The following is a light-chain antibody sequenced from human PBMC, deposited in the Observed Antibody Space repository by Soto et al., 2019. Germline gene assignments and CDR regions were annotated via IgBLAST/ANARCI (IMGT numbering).Light chain of an antibody. CDR1: QSVSSY. V-gene: IGKV3-20*01. J-gene: IGKJ1*01. CDR3: QQYGRPSRT. Sequence: EIVLTQSPGTLSLSPGERATLSCRASQSVSSYLAWYQQKPGQAPRLLIYGASSRATGIPDRFSGSGSGKDFTLTISRLEPEDFAVYYCQQYGRPSRTFGQGTKVEIK. CDR2: GAS.